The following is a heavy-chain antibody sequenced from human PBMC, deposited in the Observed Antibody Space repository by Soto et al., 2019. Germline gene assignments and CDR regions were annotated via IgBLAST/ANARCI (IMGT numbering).Heavy chain of an antibody. Sequence: PEGSLRLSCAASGFSIDGFAMHWVRQAPWKGLEWVSSISWDSGKIGYADSVTGRFSVSRDNAKHSLFLQRSSLKPEDTAFYFFSKANPGRYGTYDSTWFVPGDQGTLVTVSS. J-gene: IGHJ5*01. D-gene: IGHD5-18*01. CDR3: SKANPGRYGTYDSTWFVP. CDR1: GFSIDGFA. CDR2: ISWDSGKI. V-gene: IGHV3-9*01.